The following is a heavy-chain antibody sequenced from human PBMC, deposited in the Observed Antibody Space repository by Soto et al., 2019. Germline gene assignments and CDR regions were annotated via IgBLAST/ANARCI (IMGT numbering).Heavy chain of an antibody. CDR2: INHTGGT. V-gene: IGHV4-34*01. CDR1: GGSVSGYY. CDR3: ATRITVFGLMIHKFDT. D-gene: IGHD3-3*01. J-gene: IGHJ5*02. Sequence: SETLSLTCSVYGGSVSGYYCNWIRQPPVKGLEWIGEINHTGGTHYNPSLKSRVTISVDTSKNQFSLRLSSVTAADTAISYCATRITVFGLMIHKFDTWGKGTQVTXS.